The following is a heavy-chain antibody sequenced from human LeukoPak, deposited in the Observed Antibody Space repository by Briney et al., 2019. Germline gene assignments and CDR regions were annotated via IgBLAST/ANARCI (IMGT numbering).Heavy chain of an antibody. J-gene: IGHJ6*02. CDR2: MFYSGST. D-gene: IGHD4-11*01. V-gene: IGHV4-59*08. CDR1: GGSLSSYY. CDR3: ARHFATVTPYYYFGLDV. Sequence: SETLSLTCSVSGGSLSSYYWSWIRQPPGKGLEWIGHMFYSGSTKYNPSLKSRITISVDTSKNLFSLKVFSVTAADTAVYCCARHFATVTPYYYFGLDVWGQGTTVTVSS.